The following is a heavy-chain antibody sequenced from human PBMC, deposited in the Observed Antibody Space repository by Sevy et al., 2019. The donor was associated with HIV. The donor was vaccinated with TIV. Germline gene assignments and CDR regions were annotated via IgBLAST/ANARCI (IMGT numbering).Heavy chain of an antibody. CDR3: AREGGVYGDYPYYFDY. CDR1: GYTFTSYG. Sequence: ASLKVSCKASGYTFTSYGISWVRQAPGQGLEWMGWISAYNGNTNYAQKLQGRVTMTTDTSTSTAYMELRSLRSDDTAVYYCAREGGVYGDYPYYFDYWGQGTLVTVSS. D-gene: IGHD4-17*01. V-gene: IGHV1-18*01. J-gene: IGHJ4*02. CDR2: ISAYNGNT.